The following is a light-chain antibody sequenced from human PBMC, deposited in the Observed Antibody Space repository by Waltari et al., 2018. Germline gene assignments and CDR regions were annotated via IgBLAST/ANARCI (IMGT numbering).Light chain of an antibody. CDR3: QHYVRLPVT. CDR2: GAS. CDR1: QSMGRS. J-gene: IGKJ1*01. Sequence: EIMLTQSPGTLSLSPGERAPLSCRTSQSMGRSLAWYQQKPGQAPRLLIYGASSRATDIPDRFSGSGSGTDFSLTINRLEPEDSALYYCQHYVRLPVTFGQGTKVEIK. V-gene: IGKV3-20*01.